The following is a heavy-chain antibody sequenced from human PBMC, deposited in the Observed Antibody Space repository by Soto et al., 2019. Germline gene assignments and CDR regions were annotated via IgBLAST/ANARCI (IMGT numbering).Heavy chain of an antibody. CDR2: ISYDGSNK. CDR1: GFTFSSYS. Sequence: VGSLRLSCAASGFTFSSYSMHWVRQAPGKGLEWVAVISYDGSNKYYADSVKGRFTISRDNSKNTLYLQMNSLRAEDTAVYYCAKESVRYFGYYFDYWGQGTLVTVSS. CDR3: AKESVRYFGYYFDY. V-gene: IGHV3-30*18. J-gene: IGHJ4*02. D-gene: IGHD3-9*01.